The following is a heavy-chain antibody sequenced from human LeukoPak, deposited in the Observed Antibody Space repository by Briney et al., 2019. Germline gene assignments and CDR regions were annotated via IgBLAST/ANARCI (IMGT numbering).Heavy chain of an antibody. D-gene: IGHD5-24*01. V-gene: IGHV1-69*13. J-gene: IGHJ3*02. CDR1: GGTFSSYA. CDR3: ARDGYNSYSFDI. Sequence: SVKVSCKASGGTFSSYAISWVRQAPGQGLEWMGGIIPIFGTANYAQKFQGRVTITADEPTSTAYMELSSLRSEDTAVYYCARDGYNSYSFDIWGQGTMVTVSS. CDR2: IIPIFGTA.